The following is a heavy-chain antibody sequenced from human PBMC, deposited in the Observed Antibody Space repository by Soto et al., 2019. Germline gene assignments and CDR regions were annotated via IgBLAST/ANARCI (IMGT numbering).Heavy chain of an antibody. V-gene: IGHV1-18*01. CDR2: ISAYNGNT. CDR1: GYTXXXYG. Sequence: QVQLVQSGAEVKKPGASVKVSCKASGYTXXXYGISWVRQAPXXLIEWMGWISAYNGNTNYAQKLQGRVTMTTDTSTSTAYMELRSLRSDDTAVYYCARERHDEFPDYWGQGTLVTVSS. J-gene: IGHJ4*02. D-gene: IGHD1-1*01. CDR3: ARERHDEFPDY.